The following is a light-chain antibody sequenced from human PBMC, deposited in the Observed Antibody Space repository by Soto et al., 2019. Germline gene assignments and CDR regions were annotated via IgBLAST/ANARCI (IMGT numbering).Light chain of an antibody. J-gene: IGLJ2*01. CDR3: SSYTSSSRYVV. V-gene: IGLV2-14*01. CDR2: DVS. CDR1: SSDVGGYNY. Sequence: QSALTQPASVSGSPGQSITISCTGTSSDVGGYNYVSWYQQHPGKAPKLMIYDVSNRPSGVSNRFSGSKSGNTASLTISGLQVEDEADYYCSSYTSSSRYVVFGGGTKLTVL.